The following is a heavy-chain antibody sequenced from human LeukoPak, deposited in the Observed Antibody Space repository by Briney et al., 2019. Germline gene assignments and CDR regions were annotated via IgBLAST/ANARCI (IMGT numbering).Heavy chain of an antibody. D-gene: IGHD3-22*01. Sequence: GGSLRLSCPASGFTFSSYTMNGVRQAPGKGLEWVSYISSTYSYIYYADSVKGRFTISRDNAKNSLYLQLNSLRAEDTAVYYCARDGYYDSSNDFDYWGQGTLVTVSS. CDR3: ARDGYYDSSNDFDY. CDR1: GFTFSSYT. CDR2: ISSTYSYI. J-gene: IGHJ4*02. V-gene: IGHV3-21*01.